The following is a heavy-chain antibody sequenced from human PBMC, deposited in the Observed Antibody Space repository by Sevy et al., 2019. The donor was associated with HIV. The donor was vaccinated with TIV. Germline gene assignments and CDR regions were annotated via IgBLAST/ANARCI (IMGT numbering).Heavy chain of an antibody. J-gene: IGHJ4*02. CDR1: GLTVSSNY. CDR2: IYSGGAT. V-gene: IGHV3-53*01. CDR3: AGGGLVSNWFRSFDY. D-gene: IGHD6-13*01. Sequence: GGSLRLSCAVSGLTVSSNYMSWVRQAPGKGLEWVSLIYSGGATYYADSVNGRFTISGDDCTNTRYLQMDSLRAEDTSVYYCAGGGLVSNWFRSFDYWGRGTLVTVSS.